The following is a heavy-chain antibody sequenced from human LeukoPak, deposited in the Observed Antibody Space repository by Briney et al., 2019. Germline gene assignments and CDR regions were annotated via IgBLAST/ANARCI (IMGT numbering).Heavy chain of an antibody. D-gene: IGHD4-17*01. CDR1: GYTFTSYD. CDR2: IIPIFGTA. J-gene: IGHJ4*02. V-gene: IGHV1-69*05. CDR3: ARTVTPTTKLDY. Sequence: GASVKVSCKASGYTFTSYDINWVRQAPGQGLEWMGGIIPIFGTANYAQKFQGRVTITTDESTSTANMELSSLRSEDTAVYYCARTVTPTTKLDYWGQGTLVTVSS.